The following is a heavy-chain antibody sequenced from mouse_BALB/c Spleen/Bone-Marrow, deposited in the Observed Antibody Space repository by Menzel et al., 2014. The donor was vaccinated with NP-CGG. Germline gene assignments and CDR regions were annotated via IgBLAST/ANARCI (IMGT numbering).Heavy chain of an antibody. V-gene: IGHV4-1*02. D-gene: IGHD3-2*02. Sequence: EVKVEESGGGLVQPGGSLKLSCAASGFDFSRYWMSWVRQAPGKGLEWIGEINPNSRPINYTPSLKDKFIISRDNAKNTLCLQRNGRWAEDTVLYWAAHRGYCGSFDVWGPGTPVTVSS. CDR2: INPNSRPI. CDR3: AHRGYCGSFDV. CDR1: GFDFSRYW. J-gene: IGHJ1*01.